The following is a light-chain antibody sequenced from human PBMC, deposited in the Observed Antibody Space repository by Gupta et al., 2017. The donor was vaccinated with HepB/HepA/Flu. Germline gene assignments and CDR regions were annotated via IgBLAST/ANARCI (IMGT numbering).Light chain of an antibody. Sequence: DIQLTQSPSFLSASVGDRVTITCRASQGISTYLAWYQQEPGKAPKLLINAAATLQRGVPSRFSGSGCGTEFTLTISSLQPEDFATYYCQHLHSYPPITFGQGTRLEIK. V-gene: IGKV1-9*01. J-gene: IGKJ5*01. CDR3: QHLHSYPPIT. CDR2: AAA. CDR1: QGISTY.